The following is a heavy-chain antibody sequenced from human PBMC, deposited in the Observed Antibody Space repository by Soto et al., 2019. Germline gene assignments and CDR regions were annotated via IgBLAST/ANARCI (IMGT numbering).Heavy chain of an antibody. V-gene: IGHV3-53*01. CDR2: IYGGGTT. D-gene: IGHD6-19*01. CDR3: VQTTGWPGFDF. Sequence: EVQLVESGGGLIQPGGSLTLSCAASGIAVSSNYMTWVRQAPGKGLEWVSVIYGGGTTYYADSVKGRFTISRDTSKNTLYLQMNSLRAEDTAVYYCVQTTGWPGFDFWGQGTLVTVAS. J-gene: IGHJ4*02. CDR1: GIAVSSNY.